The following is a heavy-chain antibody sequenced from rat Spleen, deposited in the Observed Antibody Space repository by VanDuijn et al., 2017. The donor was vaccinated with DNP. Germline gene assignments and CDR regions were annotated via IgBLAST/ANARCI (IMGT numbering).Heavy chain of an antibody. CDR2: ISHDGSSN. D-gene: IGHD1-2*01. V-gene: IGHV5-29*01. CDR1: GFTFSDYY. Sequence: EVQLVESDGGLVQPGRSLKLSCAASGFTFSDYYMAWVRQAPTKGLEWVATISHDGSSNYYRDSVKGRFTISRDNAKSTLYLQMDSLRSEDTATYYCARLDITIAAISAAFTYWGQGTLVTVSS. CDR3: ARLDITIAAISAAFTY. J-gene: IGHJ3*01.